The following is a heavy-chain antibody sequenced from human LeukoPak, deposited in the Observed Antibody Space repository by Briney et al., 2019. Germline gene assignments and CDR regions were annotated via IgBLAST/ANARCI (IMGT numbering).Heavy chain of an antibody. D-gene: IGHD2-2*01. V-gene: IGHV4-4*07. CDR3: VRVQEVVQDYSYYYYMDV. Sequence: PSETLSLTCTVSGVSMIDYYWSWIRQPAGKGLEWIGRIYTTGGTNYNPSLKSRVIMSIDTSKNQFSLKLTSVTAADTAVYYCVRVQEVVQDYSYYYYMDVCGKGTTVTVS. CDR2: IYTTGGT. CDR1: GVSMIDYY. J-gene: IGHJ6*03.